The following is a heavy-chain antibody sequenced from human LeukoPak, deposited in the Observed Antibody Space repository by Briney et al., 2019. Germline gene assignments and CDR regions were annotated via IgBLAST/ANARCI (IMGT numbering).Heavy chain of an antibody. Sequence: SVKASCKASGGTFSSYAISWVRQAPGQGLEWMGGIIPIFGTANYAQNFQGRVTITADESTGTAYMELSSLRSEDTAVYYCARASESGSYHAPFDYWGQGTLVTVSS. V-gene: IGHV1-69*13. J-gene: IGHJ4*02. CDR2: IIPIFGTA. CDR1: GGTFSSYA. CDR3: ARASESGSYHAPFDY. D-gene: IGHD3-10*01.